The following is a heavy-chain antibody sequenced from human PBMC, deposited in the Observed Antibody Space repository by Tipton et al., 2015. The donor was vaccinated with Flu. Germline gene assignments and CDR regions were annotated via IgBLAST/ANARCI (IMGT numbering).Heavy chain of an antibody. Sequence: QLVQSGAEVKKPGESLKISCKGSGYSFTSYWIGWVRQMPGKGLEWMGIIYPGDSDTRYSPAFQGQVTISADKSISPAYLQWSSLKASDAALYYCARRVYGSFFALPAYFDYWGQVTLGTVSS. J-gene: IGHJ4*02. V-gene: IGHV5-51*01. CDR2: IYPGDSDT. D-gene: IGHD1-26*01. CDR3: ARRVYGSFFALPAYFDY. CDR1: GYSFTSYW.